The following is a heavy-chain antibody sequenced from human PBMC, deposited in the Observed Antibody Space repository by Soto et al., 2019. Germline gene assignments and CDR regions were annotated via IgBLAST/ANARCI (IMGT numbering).Heavy chain of an antibody. CDR2: ISGYNGKT. J-gene: IGHJ4*02. Sequence: ASVKVSCKTSGYTFTSFGVSWVRQAPGQGLEWMGWISGYNGKTKYAQTLQGRVTMTADTSTSTVYMELRGLRSDDTAVYFCARDKMTDDSGLGKYDYWGQGTTVTVSS. D-gene: IGHD3-16*01. CDR3: ARDKMTDDSGLGKYDY. CDR1: GYTFTSFG. V-gene: IGHV1-18*04.